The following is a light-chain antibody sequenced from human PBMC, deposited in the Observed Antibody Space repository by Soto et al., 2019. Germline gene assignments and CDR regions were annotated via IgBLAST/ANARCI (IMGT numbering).Light chain of an antibody. CDR2: GAS. Sequence: EIVLTQSPGTLSLSPGERATLSCRASQSVSSNYLAWYQRKPGQAPRLLIYGASSRAIDIPNRFSGSGSGIDFTLTITRLEPDDVAVYYCQQYGSSPPKFGQGTKVEI. V-gene: IGKV3-20*01. J-gene: IGKJ1*01. CDR1: QSVSSNY. CDR3: QQYGSSPPK.